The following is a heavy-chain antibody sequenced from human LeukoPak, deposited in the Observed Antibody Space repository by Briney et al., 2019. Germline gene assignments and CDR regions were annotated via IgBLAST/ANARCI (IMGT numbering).Heavy chain of an antibody. J-gene: IGHJ6*02. CDR2: ISYDGSNK. V-gene: IGHV3-30*03. CDR1: GFTFSRYW. CDR3: VGCSSTSCYGFLSGYGMDV. Sequence: GGSLRLSCAASGFTFSRYWMSWVRQAPGKGLEWVAVISYDGSNKYYADSVKGRFTISRDNSKNTLYLQMNSLRAEDTAVYYCVGCSSTSCYGFLSGYGMDVWGRGTTVTVSS. D-gene: IGHD2-2*01.